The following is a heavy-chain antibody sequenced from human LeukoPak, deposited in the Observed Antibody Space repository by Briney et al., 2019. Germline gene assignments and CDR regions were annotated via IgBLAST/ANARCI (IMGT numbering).Heavy chain of an antibody. CDR3: VLGDILTGYWAEYFAY. J-gene: IGHJ4*02. D-gene: IGHD3-9*01. CDR1: GYTFTTYG. V-gene: IGHV1-18*01. Sequence: ASVKVSCKTSGYTFTTYGLSWVRQARGQGLEWMGWISGHNGNTNYAHKFQGRVSMTTDTPTRTAYMELKSLTSDDTAVYYCVLGDILTGYWAEYFAYWGQGTLVTVSS. CDR2: ISGHNGNT.